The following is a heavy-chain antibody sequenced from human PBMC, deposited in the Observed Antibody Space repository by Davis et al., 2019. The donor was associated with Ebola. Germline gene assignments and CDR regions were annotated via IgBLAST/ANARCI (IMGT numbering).Heavy chain of an antibody. CDR2: ISGSGNGDGP. D-gene: IGHD2-15*01. J-gene: IGHJ4*02. CDR3: ARLQHMHAVTPPGY. Sequence: GGSLRLSCAASGFSFSNCAMSWVRQVPGKGLEWVSGISGSGNGDGPYYADSVKGRFTISRDNSQNSLELEMNSLRAEDTAVYYCARLQHMHAVTPPGYWGQGILVTVSS. CDR1: GFSFSNCA. V-gene: IGHV3-23*01.